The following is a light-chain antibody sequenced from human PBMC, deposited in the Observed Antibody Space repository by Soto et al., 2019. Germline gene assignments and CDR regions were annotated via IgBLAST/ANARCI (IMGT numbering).Light chain of an antibody. J-gene: IGKJ1*01. CDR2: GAF. V-gene: IGKV3-20*01. CDR3: QQYGSSPWT. Sequence: EVVLTQSPGTLSISPWERATLSWRSSQSFRLTDLSWYQQKPGQAPRLLIYGAFSRATGIPDRFSASGSGTDFTPTISRLEPEDFAVYYCQQYGSSPWTFGQGTKVDIK. CDR1: QSFRLTD.